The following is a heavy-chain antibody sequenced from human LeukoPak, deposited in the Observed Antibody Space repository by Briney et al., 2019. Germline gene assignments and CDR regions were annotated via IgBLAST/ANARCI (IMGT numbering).Heavy chain of an antibody. CDR3: AKAVAAPGAFDI. CDR1: GFTFDQSA. J-gene: IGHJ3*02. CDR2: ISWDSNSI. D-gene: IGHD6-19*01. Sequence: PGRSLRLSCAASGFTFDQSAMHWVRHAQGKGLEWVSGISWDSNSIIYADSVKGRFAISRDNAKNSLYLQMNSLRADDTALYYCAKAVAAPGAFDIWGQGTVVTVSS. V-gene: IGHV3-9*01.